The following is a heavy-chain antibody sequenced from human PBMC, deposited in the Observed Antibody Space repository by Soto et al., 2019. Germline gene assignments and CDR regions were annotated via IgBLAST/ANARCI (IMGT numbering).Heavy chain of an antibody. D-gene: IGHD3-22*01. CDR3: ARDLYDSSGRYFDHYALDI. CDR1: GYNFTSYG. J-gene: IGHJ3*02. CDR2: ISPHNDRT. V-gene: IGHV1-18*01. Sequence: QVQLVQSGADVKKPGASVQVSCKASGYNFTSYGISWVRQAPGQGLEWMGWISPHNDRTKYARRFQDRVTMTTETPTSTVYMELGSLRSAATSVYYFARDLYDSSGRYFDHYALDIWGKLTVVTVSS.